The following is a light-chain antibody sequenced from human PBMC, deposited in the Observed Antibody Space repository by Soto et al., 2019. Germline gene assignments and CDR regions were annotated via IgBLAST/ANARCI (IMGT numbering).Light chain of an antibody. CDR2: GAS. J-gene: IGKJ1*01. V-gene: IGKV3-15*01. Sequence: VVMTQSPATLTVSPGERATLSNRASQSVSSNLAWYQQKPGQAPRLLIYGASTRATGIPARFSGSGSGTEFTLTISSLQSEDFAVYYCQQYNNWPPTSGQGTKVDI. CDR3: QQYNNWPPT. CDR1: QSVSSN.